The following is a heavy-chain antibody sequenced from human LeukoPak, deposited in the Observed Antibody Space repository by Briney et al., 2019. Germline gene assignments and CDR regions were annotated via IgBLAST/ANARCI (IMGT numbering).Heavy chain of an antibody. CDR2: ITSDGSIT. J-gene: IGHJ3*02. Sequence: GGSLRLSCAASGFVFDNFWMHWVRQVPGKRPKWLAHITSDGSITNCADSVTGRFSISRDNARNTVSLQMNNLRADDTAVYFCARDRWGERAFDTWGQGTMVTVSS. CDR1: GFVFDNFW. D-gene: IGHD7-27*01. V-gene: IGHV3-74*01. CDR3: ARDRWGERAFDT.